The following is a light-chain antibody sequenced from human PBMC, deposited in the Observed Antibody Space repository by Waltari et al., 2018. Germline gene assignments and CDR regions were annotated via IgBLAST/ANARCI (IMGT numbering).Light chain of an antibody. CDR3: QQYNNWPPLP. Sequence: EIVMTQSPATLSVSAGERATLSCRASQSVSSNLAWYQQKPGQAPRLLIYGASTRATGTPARFSGSGSGTEFTLTISSLKSEDFAVYYCQQYNNWPPLPFGGGTKVELK. V-gene: IGKV3-15*01. CDR2: GAS. CDR1: QSVSSN. J-gene: IGKJ4*01.